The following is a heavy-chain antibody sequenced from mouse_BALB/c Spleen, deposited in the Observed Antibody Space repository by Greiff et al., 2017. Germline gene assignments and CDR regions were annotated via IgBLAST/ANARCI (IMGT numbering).Heavy chain of an antibody. V-gene: IGHV5-6-2*01. CDR2: INSNGGST. Sequence: EVKLVESGGGLVKLGGSLKLSCAASGFTFSSHYLSWVRQTPEKRLELVAAINSNGGSTYYPETVKGRFTISRDNAKHTLYLQMSSLKSEDTALYYCARGDYDYEMDYGGQGATLTVAS. CDR1: GFTFSSHY. CDR3: ARGDYDYEMDY. D-gene: IGHD2-4*01. J-gene: IGHJ2*01.